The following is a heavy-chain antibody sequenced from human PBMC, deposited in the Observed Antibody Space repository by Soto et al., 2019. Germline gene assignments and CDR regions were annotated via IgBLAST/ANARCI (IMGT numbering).Heavy chain of an antibody. D-gene: IGHD3-22*01. CDR2: IYYSGST. CDR1: GGSISSSSYY. Sequence: PSETLSLTCTVSGGSISSSSYYWGWIRQPPGKGLEWIGSIYYSGSTYYNPSLKSRVTISVDTYKNQFSLKLSSVTAADTAVYYCARPGVYYYDSSAQTPGYYGMDVWGQGTTVTVSS. V-gene: IGHV4-39*01. CDR3: ARPGVYYYDSSAQTPGYYGMDV. J-gene: IGHJ6*02.